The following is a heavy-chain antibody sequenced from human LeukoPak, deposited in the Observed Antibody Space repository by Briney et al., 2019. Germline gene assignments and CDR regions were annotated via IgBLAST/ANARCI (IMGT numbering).Heavy chain of an antibody. CDR2: ISYDGSNK. J-gene: IGHJ4*02. CDR3: ARDPTPYYDFWSGYSDY. CDR1: GFTFSSYA. V-gene: IGHV3-30-3*01. D-gene: IGHD3-3*01. Sequence: PGGSLRLSCAASGFTFSSYAMQWVRQAPGKGGEWGAVISYDGSNKYYADSVKGRFTISRDNSNNTLYLQMNSLRAEDTAVYYCARDPTPYYDFWSGYSDYWGQGTLVTVSS.